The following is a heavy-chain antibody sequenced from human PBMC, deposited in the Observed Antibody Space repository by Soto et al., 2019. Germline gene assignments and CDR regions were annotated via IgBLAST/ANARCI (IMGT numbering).Heavy chain of an antibody. Sequence: GGSLRLSCAASGFTFSSYAMHWVRQPPGKGLEWVAAITHGSSSKPYADSVKGRFTISRDNAKNSLYLQMNSLRAEDTAVYYCARDQPGYSYGYGLGYWGQGTLVTVSS. J-gene: IGHJ4*02. V-gene: IGHV3-21*01. CDR3: ARDQPGYSYGYGLGY. D-gene: IGHD5-18*01. CDR2: ITHGSSSK. CDR1: GFTFSSYA.